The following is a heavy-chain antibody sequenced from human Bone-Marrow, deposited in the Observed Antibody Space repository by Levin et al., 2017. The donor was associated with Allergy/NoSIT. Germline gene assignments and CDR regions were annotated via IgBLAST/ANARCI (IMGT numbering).Heavy chain of an antibody. CDR1: GGSFSGYY. V-gene: IGHV4-34*01. D-gene: IGHD2-15*01. Sequence: SETLSLTCAVYGGSFSGYYWSWIRQPPGKGLEWIGEINHSGSTNYNPSLKSRVTISVDTSKNQFSLKLSSVTAADTAVYYCARDACSGGSGYSGGPIDYWGQGTLVTVSS. CDR3: ARDACSGGSGYSGGPIDY. J-gene: IGHJ4*02. CDR2: INHSGST.